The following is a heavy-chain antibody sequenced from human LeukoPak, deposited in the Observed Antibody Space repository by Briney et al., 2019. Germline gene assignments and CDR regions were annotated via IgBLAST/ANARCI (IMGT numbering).Heavy chain of an antibody. D-gene: IGHD3-3*01. CDR2: INLKSGGT. CDR3: ARGRPPVLRFLELLAKIIYSYMDV. J-gene: IGHJ6*03. CDR1: GYTFTGYY. V-gene: IGHV1-2*02. Sequence: ASVKVSCKASGYTFTGYYMHWVRQAPGQGLEWMGWINLKSGGTNYAQKFQGRVTMTRDTSISTAYMELSRLRSDDTAMYYCARGRPPVLRFLELLAKIIYSYMDVWGKGTTVTVSS.